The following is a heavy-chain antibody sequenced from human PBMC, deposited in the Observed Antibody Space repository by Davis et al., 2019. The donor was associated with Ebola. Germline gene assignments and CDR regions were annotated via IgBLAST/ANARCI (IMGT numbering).Heavy chain of an antibody. V-gene: IGHV1-2*02. CDR3: ARAPGLGYYYYMDV. Sequence: ASVKVSCKASGYTFTGYYMHWVRQAPGQGLEWMGWINPNSGGTNYAQKFQGRVTMTRDTSISTAYMELSRLRSDDTAVYYCARAPGLGYYYYMDVWGKGTTVTVSS. J-gene: IGHJ6*03. D-gene: IGHD3-22*01. CDR1: GYTFTGYY. CDR2: INPNSGGT.